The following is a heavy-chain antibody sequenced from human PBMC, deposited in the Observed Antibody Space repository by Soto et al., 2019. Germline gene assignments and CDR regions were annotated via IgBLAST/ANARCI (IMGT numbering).Heavy chain of an antibody. D-gene: IGHD2-2*01. J-gene: IGHJ5*02. CDR3: ARNIVVVPAAITWFDP. CDR2: IIPIFGTA. CDR1: GGTFSSYA. V-gene: IGHV1-69*13. Sequence: GASVKVSCKASGGTFSSYAISWVRQAPGQGLEWMGGIIPIFGTANYAQKFQGRVTITADESTSTAYMELSSLRSEDTAVYYCARNIVVVPAAITWFDPWGQGTLVTVSS.